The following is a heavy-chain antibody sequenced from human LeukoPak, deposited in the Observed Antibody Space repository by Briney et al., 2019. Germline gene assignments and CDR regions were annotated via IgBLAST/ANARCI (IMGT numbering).Heavy chain of an antibody. CDR2: MKQDGSER. J-gene: IGHJ4*02. Sequence: PGGSLRLSCAASGFSFSNYWMSWVRQAPGKGLEWVANMKQDGSERHYVDSVKGRFSISRDNAKNLLYLQMNSLRAADTALYYCAKPAKTDYADYWGQGTLVTVSS. V-gene: IGHV3-7*03. CDR1: GFSFSNYW. CDR3: AKPAKTDYADY. D-gene: IGHD1-14*01.